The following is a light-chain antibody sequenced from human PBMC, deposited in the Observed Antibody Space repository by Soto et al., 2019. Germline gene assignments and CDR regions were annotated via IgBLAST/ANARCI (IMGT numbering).Light chain of an antibody. V-gene: IGLV4-69*02. CDR2: VNSDGSH. Sequence: QLVLTQSPSASASLGASVKLTCTLSSGYSSYAIAWHQQQPEKGPRYLMKVNSDGSHSKGDGIPDRFSGSSSGAERYLTISSLQSEDEADYYCQSWGTGGVFGGGTKVTVL. CDR3: QSWGTGGV. CDR1: SGYSSYA. J-gene: IGLJ2*01.